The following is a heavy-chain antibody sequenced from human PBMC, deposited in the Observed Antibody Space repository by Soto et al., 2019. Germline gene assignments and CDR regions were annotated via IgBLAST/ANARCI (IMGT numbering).Heavy chain of an antibody. V-gene: IGHV1-69*08. Sequence: QVQLVQSGAEVKKPGSSVKISCTASGDTFNHRTFTWVRRAPGQGLEWMGMATPLLDASNYAEKFQDRATSTADKSTNTAYLELSGRKSEDSAIYYCASGKTQMTQDRMGFYYYMDVWGKGTTVTVSS. D-gene: IGHD2-15*01. CDR3: ASGKTQMTQDRMGFYYYMDV. CDR2: ATPLLDAS. CDR1: GDTFNHRT. J-gene: IGHJ6*03.